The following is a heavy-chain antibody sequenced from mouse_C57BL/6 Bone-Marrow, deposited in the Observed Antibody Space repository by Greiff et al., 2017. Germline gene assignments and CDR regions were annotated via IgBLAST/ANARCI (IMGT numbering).Heavy chain of an antibody. J-gene: IGHJ2*01. CDR3: ARSYGSSYVTYFDY. CDR1: GYTFTDYY. V-gene: IGHV1-84*01. D-gene: IGHD1-1*01. Sequence: QVQLQQSGPELVKPGASVKISCKASGYTFTDYYINWVKQRPGQGLEWIRWIYPGSGNTKYNEKFKGKATLTVDTSSSTAYMQLSSLTSEDSAVYFCARSYGSSYVTYFDYWGQGTTLTVSS. CDR2: IYPGSGNT.